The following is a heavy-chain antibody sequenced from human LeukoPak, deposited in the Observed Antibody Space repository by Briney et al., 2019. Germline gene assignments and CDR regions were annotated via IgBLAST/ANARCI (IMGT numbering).Heavy chain of an antibody. CDR1: GYTFTSYY. CDR2: INPSGGST. Sequence: ASVKVSCKASGYTFTSYYMHWVRQAPGQGLEWMAIINPSGGSTSYAQKFQGRVTLTRDTSTSTVYMELNSLRSEDTAVYYCARDPRPGYDSSGYFYYPGDYWGQGTLVTVSS. D-gene: IGHD3-22*01. CDR3: ARDPRPGYDSSGYFYYPGDY. J-gene: IGHJ4*02. V-gene: IGHV1-46*01.